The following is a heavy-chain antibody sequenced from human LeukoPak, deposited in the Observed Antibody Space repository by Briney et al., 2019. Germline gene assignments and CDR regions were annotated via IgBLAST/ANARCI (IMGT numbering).Heavy chain of an antibody. CDR1: GGSLSSYY. Sequence: SETLSLTCTVSGGSLSSYYWSWIRQPAGKGLEWIGRIYTSGSTNYNPSLKSRVTMSVDTSKNQFSLKLSSVTAADTAVYYCARDWRYCSGGSCYSGWFDPWGQGTLVTVSS. CDR2: IYTSGST. J-gene: IGHJ5*02. V-gene: IGHV4-4*07. D-gene: IGHD2-15*01. CDR3: ARDWRYCSGGSCYSGWFDP.